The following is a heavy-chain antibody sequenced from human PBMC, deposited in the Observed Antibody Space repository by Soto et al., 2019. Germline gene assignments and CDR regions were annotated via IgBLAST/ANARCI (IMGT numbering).Heavy chain of an antibody. CDR1: GRSISSGRYS. CDR3: ARHPSDFWFDP. CDR2: IYHSGST. V-gene: IGHV4-30-2*01. Sequence: TLSPTSTVSGRSISSGRYSCSWLRQPPGKGLEWIEYIYHSGSTYYNPSLKSRVTISVDRSKNQFSLKLSSVTAADTAVYYCARHPSDFWFDPWGQGTLVTVSS. J-gene: IGHJ5*02. D-gene: IGHD2-21*02.